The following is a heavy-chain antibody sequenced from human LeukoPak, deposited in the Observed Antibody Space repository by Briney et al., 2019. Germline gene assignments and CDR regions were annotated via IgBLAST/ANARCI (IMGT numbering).Heavy chain of an antibody. CDR3: AASYFDAFDI. Sequence: SETLSLTCTVSGGSISSYYWNWIRQPPGKGLEWIGYIYYTGSTNYNPSLKSRVTISLDTSMNQFSLKLSSVTAADTAVYYCAASYFDAFDIWGQGTVVTVSS. V-gene: IGHV4-59*08. CDR2: IYYTGST. D-gene: IGHD2/OR15-2a*01. CDR1: GGSISSYY. J-gene: IGHJ3*02.